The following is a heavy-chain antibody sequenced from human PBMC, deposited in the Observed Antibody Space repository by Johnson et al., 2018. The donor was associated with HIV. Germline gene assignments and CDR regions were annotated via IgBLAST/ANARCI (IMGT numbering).Heavy chain of an antibody. CDR2: ISYDGTNK. CDR3: ARALRYSGSLWAFDI. Sequence: QVQLVESGGGVVQPGRSLRLSCAASGFTFSYYAMHWVRQVPGKGLEWVAVISYDGTNKYYANSVKGRFTISRDNSKNTLYLQMGSLRVEDMAVYYCARALRYSGSLWAFDIWGQGTMVTVSS. V-gene: IGHV3-30*14. D-gene: IGHD1-26*01. CDR1: GFTFSYYA. J-gene: IGHJ3*02.